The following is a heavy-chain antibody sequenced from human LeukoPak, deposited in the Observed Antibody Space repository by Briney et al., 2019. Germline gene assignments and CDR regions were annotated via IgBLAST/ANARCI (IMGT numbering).Heavy chain of an antibody. D-gene: IGHD2/OR15-2a*01. J-gene: IGHJ6*02. Sequence: ASVKVSCKASGYTLTAYYIHWVRQAPGQGLEWMGWINPNSGATNYAQNFQGRVTMIADTSISAAYLDLSRLRSDDSAVYYCARDPIVQAGYYYGMDVWGQGTTVTVSS. CDR2: INPNSGAT. CDR3: ARDPIVQAGYYYGMDV. CDR1: GYTLTAYY. V-gene: IGHV1-2*02.